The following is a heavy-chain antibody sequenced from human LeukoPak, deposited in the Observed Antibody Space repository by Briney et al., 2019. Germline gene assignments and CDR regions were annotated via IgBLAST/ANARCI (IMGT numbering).Heavy chain of an antibody. CDR1: GGSFSGYN. V-gene: IGHV4-34*01. CDR2: INHSGST. CDR3: AEGDSSGYSNY. J-gene: IGHJ4*02. Sequence: SETLSLTCAVYGGSFSGYNWSWIRQPPGKGLEWIGEINHSGSTNYNPSLKSRVTISVDTSKNLFSLKLSSVTAADTAVYYCAEGDSSGYSNYWGQGTLVTVSS. D-gene: IGHD3-22*01.